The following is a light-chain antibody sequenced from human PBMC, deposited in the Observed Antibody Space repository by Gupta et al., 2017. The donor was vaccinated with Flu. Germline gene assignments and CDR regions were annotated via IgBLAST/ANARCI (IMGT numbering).Light chain of an antibody. CDR2: DDS. J-gene: IGLJ3*02. V-gene: IGLV3-21*02. CDR1: NLERKS. CDR3: QVWDSSSDHWV. Sequence: SSVLTQPPSVSVAPGQTAKITCGGNNLERKSVHWYQQKPGQAPVLVVYDDSYRPSGIPERFSGSNSVNTAALTISRVEAGDEADYYCQVWDSSSDHWVFGGGTRLTVL.